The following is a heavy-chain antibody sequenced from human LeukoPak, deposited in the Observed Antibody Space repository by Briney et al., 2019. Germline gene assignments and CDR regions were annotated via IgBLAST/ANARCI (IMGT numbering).Heavy chain of an antibody. Sequence: ASVKVSCKASGYTFTGYYMHGVRQAPGQGLEWMGWINPNSGGTNYAQKFQGRVTMTRDTSISTAYMELSRLRSDDTAVYYCARDFGGDYGFIQDYWGQGTLVTVSS. CDR2: INPNSGGT. D-gene: IGHD4-17*01. J-gene: IGHJ4*02. CDR1: GYTFTGYY. V-gene: IGHV1-2*02. CDR3: ARDFGGDYGFIQDY.